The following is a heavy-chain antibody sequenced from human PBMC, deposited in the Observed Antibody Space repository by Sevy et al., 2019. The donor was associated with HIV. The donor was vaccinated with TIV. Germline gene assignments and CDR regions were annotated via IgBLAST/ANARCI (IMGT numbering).Heavy chain of an antibody. CDR3: ATTKDYYDSSGYPFDY. CDR1: GYTLSQLS. J-gene: IGHJ4*02. Sequence: ASVKVSCKVSGYTLSQLSMHWVRRAPGKGLEWVGTFDPEDGRTIYAQKFQGRVTMTEDTSTDTAYMELNSLNSEDTAVYYCATTKDYYDSSGYPFDYWGQGTQVTVSS. CDR2: FDPEDGRT. D-gene: IGHD3-22*01. V-gene: IGHV1-24*01.